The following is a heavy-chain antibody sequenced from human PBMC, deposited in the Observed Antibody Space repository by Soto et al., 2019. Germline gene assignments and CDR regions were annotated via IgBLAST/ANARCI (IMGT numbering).Heavy chain of an antibody. CDR2: VAQSGFT. D-gene: IGHD5-12*01. CDR1: NGSMASSLW. Sequence: QLQLQESGPGLVRPSGTLSLTCTVSNGSMASSLWWSWVRQSPGKGLEWIGEVAQSGFTSYNPSLKSRPTISQDRSRNQFSLRLTSVTAADTAVYHCARNRYGGYDFDSWGQGTLVTVSS. J-gene: IGHJ4*02. V-gene: IGHV4-4*02. CDR3: ARNRYGGYDFDS.